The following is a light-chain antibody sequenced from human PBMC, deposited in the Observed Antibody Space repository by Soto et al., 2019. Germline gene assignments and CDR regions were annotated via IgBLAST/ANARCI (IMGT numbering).Light chain of an antibody. Sequence: DVRITQSPASVSAFVGDRVTITCRASQSISSYLNWYQQKPGKAPKLLIYAASSLQRGVPSRFSGGGSGTDFTLTISSLQPEDFATYYCQQSYNTPPTFGQGTKVDIK. CDR1: QSISSY. V-gene: IGKV1-39*01. J-gene: IGKJ1*01. CDR2: AAS. CDR3: QQSYNTPPT.